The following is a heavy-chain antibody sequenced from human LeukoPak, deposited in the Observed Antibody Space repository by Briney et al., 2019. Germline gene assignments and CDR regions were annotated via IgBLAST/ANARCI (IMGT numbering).Heavy chain of an antibody. CDR1: GFTFSNYA. Sequence: GASLRLSCAASGFTFSNYAISWVRQPPGKGLEWVSRISGSGIRTYYADSVTGRFTIPRDNSKSTVYLQMNNLRAEDTALYYCAKDVRGYDRPVDYWGQGTLVTVSS. V-gene: IGHV3-23*01. CDR3: AKDVRGYDRPVDY. J-gene: IGHJ4*02. CDR2: ISGSGIRT. D-gene: IGHD5-12*01.